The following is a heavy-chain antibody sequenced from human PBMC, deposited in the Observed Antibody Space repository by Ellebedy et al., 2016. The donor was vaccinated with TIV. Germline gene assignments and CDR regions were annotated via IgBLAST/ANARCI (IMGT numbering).Heavy chain of an antibody. Sequence: SGPTLVXPTQTLTLTCTFSGFSLSTSGVGVGWIRQPPGKALEWLALIYWNVDKRYSPSLKSRLTITKDTSKNQVVLTMTNMDPVDTATYYCARSPYGSPSDWFDPWGQGTLVTVSS. CDR1: GFSLSTSGVG. CDR2: IYWNVDK. CDR3: ARSPYGSPSDWFDP. J-gene: IGHJ5*02. D-gene: IGHD3-10*01. V-gene: IGHV2-5*01.